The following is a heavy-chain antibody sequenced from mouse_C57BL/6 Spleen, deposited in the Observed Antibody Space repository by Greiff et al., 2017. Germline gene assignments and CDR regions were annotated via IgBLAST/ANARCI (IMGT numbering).Heavy chain of an antibody. CDR3: ARGGDYDYWYFDV. Sequence: VQLQQSGPELVKPGASVKISCKASGYSFTDYNMNWVKQSNGQSLEWIGVINPNYGTTSYNQKFKGKATLTVDQSSSTAYRQLNSLTSEDSAVNYCARGGDYDYWYFDVWGTGTTVTVSS. CDR2: INPNYGTT. V-gene: IGHV1-39*01. CDR1: GYSFTDYN. J-gene: IGHJ1*03. D-gene: IGHD2-4*01.